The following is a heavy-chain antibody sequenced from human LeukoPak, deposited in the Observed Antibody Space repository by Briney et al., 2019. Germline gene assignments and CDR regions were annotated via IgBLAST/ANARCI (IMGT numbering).Heavy chain of an antibody. Sequence: PGGSMRLSCVVSGFTVSSTYMSWVRQVPGRGPEWVSSIYTSGSSYTADSVKGRFTISRDSSKNTLYLHMYSLRVDDTAVYFCASKMLPDAEKGLAYWGQGTLVTVSS. CDR1: GFTVSSTY. CDR2: IYTSGSS. CDR3: ASKMLPDAEKGLAY. D-gene: IGHD3-16*01. V-gene: IGHV3-53*01. J-gene: IGHJ4*02.